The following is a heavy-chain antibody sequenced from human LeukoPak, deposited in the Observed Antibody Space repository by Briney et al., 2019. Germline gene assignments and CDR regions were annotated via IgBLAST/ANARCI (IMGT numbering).Heavy chain of an antibody. J-gene: IGHJ4*02. CDR1: GFTFSNYV. CDR3: VRGTGY. V-gene: IGHV3-64D*06. CDR2: ISSNGDNT. Sequence: PGGSLRLSCSVSGFTFSNYVMHWVGQAPGKGVEYVSAISSNGDNTYYADSVKRRFTISRDNSKNTLYLQMSSLRPDDTAVYFCVRGTGYWGQGPLVTVSS.